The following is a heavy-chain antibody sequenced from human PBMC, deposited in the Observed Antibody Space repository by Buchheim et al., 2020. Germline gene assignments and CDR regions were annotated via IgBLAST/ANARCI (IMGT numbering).Heavy chain of an antibody. CDR2: INHSGST. D-gene: IGHD3-3*01. CDR3: AGTSRITIFGVVTPYYYYYMDV. V-gene: IGHV4-34*01. Sequence: QVQLQQWGAGLLKPSETLSLTCAVYGGSFSGYYWSWIRQPPGKGLEWIGEINHSGSTNYNPSLKSRVTISVDTSKNQFSLKLSSVTAADTAVYYCAGTSRITIFGVVTPYYYYYMDVWGKGTT. J-gene: IGHJ6*03. CDR1: GGSFSGYY.